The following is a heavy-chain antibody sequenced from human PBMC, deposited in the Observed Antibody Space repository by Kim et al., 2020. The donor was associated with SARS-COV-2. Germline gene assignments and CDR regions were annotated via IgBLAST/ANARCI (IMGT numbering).Heavy chain of an antibody. Sequence: GGSLRLSCVASGFTFNNYWMSWVRQAPGKGLEWVANIRQDESEMYYVDSVKGRFTISRDYAKRSLHLQMNSLRVEDTAVYYFARDHSENKAVWGDGMEVWGQGTTVIVSS. J-gene: IGHJ6*02. CDR2: IRQDESEM. CDR1: GFTFNNYW. V-gene: IGHV3-7*01. CDR3: ARDHSENKAVWGDGMEV. D-gene: IGHD3-16*01.